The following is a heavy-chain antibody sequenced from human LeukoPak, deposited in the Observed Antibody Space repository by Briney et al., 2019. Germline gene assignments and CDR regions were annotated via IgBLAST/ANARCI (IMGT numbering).Heavy chain of an antibody. Sequence: SETLSLTCAVYGGSFSGYYWSWIRQPPGKGLEWIGEINHSGSTNYNPSLKSRVTISVDTSKNQFSLKLSSVTAADTAVYYCARKDWNDVRAFDIWGQGTMVTVSS. CDR3: ARKDWNDVRAFDI. D-gene: IGHD1-1*01. V-gene: IGHV4-34*01. CDR2: INHSGST. CDR1: GGSFSGYY. J-gene: IGHJ3*02.